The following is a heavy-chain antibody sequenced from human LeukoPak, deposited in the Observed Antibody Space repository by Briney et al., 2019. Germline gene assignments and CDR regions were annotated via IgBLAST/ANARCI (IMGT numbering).Heavy chain of an antibody. CDR3: AKGPGARGFFNWFDP. D-gene: IGHD5-12*01. J-gene: IGHJ5*02. V-gene: IGHV3-48*03. Sequence: GGSLRLSCAASGFSFSDYEMNWVRQAPGKGLEWISYITASSTTIYYADSVKGRFTISRDNAKNSLYLQMNGLRGEDTAVHYCAKGPGARGFFNWFDPWGQGTLVTVSS. CDR2: ITASSTTI. CDR1: GFSFSDYE.